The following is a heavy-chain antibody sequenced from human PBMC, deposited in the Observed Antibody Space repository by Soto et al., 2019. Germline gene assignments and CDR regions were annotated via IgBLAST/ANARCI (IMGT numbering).Heavy chain of an antibody. CDR3: AKNGDYVLEY. D-gene: IGHD4-17*01. J-gene: IGHJ4*02. CDR2: VFRSGDT. Sequence: SETLSLTCAVSGDSVSNNKWWSWVRLSPGKGLEWIGEVFRSGDTNYNPSLKSRVTISVDKSKNEFLLQLKSVTAADTAMYYCAKNGDYVLEYWGQGTLVTVSS. CDR1: GDSVSNNKW. V-gene: IGHV4-4*02.